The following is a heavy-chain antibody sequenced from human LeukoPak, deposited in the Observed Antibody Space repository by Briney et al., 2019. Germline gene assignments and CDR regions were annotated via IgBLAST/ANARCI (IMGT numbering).Heavy chain of an antibody. V-gene: IGHV3-30-3*01. CDR2: ISYDGSNK. CDR3: AKDYRVMIDAFDI. J-gene: IGHJ3*02. Sequence: SGGSLRLSCAASGFTFSSYAMHWVRQAPGKGLEWVAVISYDGSNKYYADSVKGRFTISRDNSKNTLYLQMNSLRAEDTAVYYCAKDYRVMIDAFDIWGQGTMVTVSS. CDR1: GFTFSSYA. D-gene: IGHD2-8*01.